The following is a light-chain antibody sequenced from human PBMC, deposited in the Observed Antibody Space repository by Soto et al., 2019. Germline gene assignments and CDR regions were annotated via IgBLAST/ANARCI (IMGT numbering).Light chain of an antibody. CDR1: QSVGTF. J-gene: IGKJ2*01. CDR3: QQRGYWPRT. Sequence: EVVLTQSPATLSLSPGERATLSCRASQSVGTFLAWYQQKPGQSPRLVFYDASNRASGIPARFSGSGSGTAFTLTISCLEPEDFAVYYCQQRGYWPRTFGQGTKLQIK. CDR2: DAS. V-gene: IGKV3-11*01.